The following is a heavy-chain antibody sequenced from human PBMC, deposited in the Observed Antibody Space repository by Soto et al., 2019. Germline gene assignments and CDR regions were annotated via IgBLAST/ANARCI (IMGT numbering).Heavy chain of an antibody. CDR2: SSTSNGDT. CDR1: GYTFTSYG. D-gene: IGHD3-3*02. J-gene: IGHJ4*02. Sequence: QVQLVQSGAEVKKPGASMKVSCKTSGYTFTSYGITWVRQAPGQGLEWMGWSSTSNGDTNYVQKFQGRVTMTTDTSTGTGYMELRNLTSDDTAVYYWARDYTFPDYWGQGTLVTVSS. CDR3: ARDYTFPDY. V-gene: IGHV1-18*01.